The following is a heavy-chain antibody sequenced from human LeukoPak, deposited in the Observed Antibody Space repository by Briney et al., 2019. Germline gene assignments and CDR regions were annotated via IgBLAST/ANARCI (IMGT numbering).Heavy chain of an antibody. CDR1: GGPIRSSSYS. CDR3: SRNADHRQWLPSNWFDP. D-gene: IGHD6-19*01. CDR2: IYYSGST. Sequence: ETLPLTCTVSGGPIRSSSYSWGGIRQPPGKGLEWIGSIYYSGSTYYNPSLKSRVTISVDPSTNQFSLKLSSVTPAATSVYYSSRNADHRQWLPSNWFDPGSQGALVTVSS. V-gene: IGHV4-39*01. J-gene: IGHJ5*02.